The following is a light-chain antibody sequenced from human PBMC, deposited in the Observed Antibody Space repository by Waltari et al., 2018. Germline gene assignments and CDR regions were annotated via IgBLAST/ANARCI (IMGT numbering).Light chain of an antibody. Sequence: QSALTQPASVSGSPGQSITISCTGTSSDVGGYDHVSWYQHHPGKSPALMIFEVTDRPSGVSNRFSGSKSGNTASLTISGLQAEDEADCYCSSYTTSNTWVFGGGTKVTVL. J-gene: IGLJ3*02. CDR3: SSYTTSNTWV. V-gene: IGLV2-14*01. CDR1: SSDVGGYDH. CDR2: EVT.